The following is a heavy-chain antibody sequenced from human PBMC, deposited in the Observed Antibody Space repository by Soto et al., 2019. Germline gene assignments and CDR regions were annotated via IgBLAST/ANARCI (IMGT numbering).Heavy chain of an antibody. Sequence: QVQLQESGPGLVKPSQTLSLTCTVSGGSISSGGYYWSWIRQHPGKGLEWIGYIYYSGSTYYNPSLKSRGTISVDTSKNQFSLKLSSVTAADTAVYYCARDHRYDSSGYYYGMDYWGQGTLVTVSS. CDR1: GGSISSGGYY. V-gene: IGHV4-31*03. CDR2: IYYSGST. CDR3: ARDHRYDSSGYYYGMDY. D-gene: IGHD3-22*01. J-gene: IGHJ4*02.